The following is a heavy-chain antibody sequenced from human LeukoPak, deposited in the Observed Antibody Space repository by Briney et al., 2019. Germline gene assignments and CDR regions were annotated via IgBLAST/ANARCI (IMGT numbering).Heavy chain of an antibody. J-gene: IGHJ4*02. CDR2: IHTSGST. V-gene: IGHV4-4*07. CDR3: ARFPPDFDSSGYYSDY. Sequence: SETQSLTCTVSGGSISSYYWSWIRQPAGKGLEWIGRIHTSGSTNYNPSLKSRVTMSVDTSKNQFSLKLSSVTAADTAVYYCARFPPDFDSSGYYSDYWGQGTLVTVSS. CDR1: GGSISSYY. D-gene: IGHD3-22*01.